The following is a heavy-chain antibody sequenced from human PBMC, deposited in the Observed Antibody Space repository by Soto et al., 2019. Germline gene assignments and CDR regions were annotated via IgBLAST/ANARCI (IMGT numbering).Heavy chain of an antibody. J-gene: IGHJ5*02. CDR3: TTDFSGITMVWPYP. D-gene: IGHD3-10*01. V-gene: IGHV3-15*01. CDR2: IKSKTDGGTT. CDR1: GFTFSNAW. Sequence: PGGSLRLSCAASGFTFSNAWMSWVRQAPGKGLEWVGRIKSKTDGGTTDYAAPVKGRFTISRDDSKNTLYLQMNSLKTEDTAVYYCTTDFSGITMVWPYPWGQGTLVTVSS.